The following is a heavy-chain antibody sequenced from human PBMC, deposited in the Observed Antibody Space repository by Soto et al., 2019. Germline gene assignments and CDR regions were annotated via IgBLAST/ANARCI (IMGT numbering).Heavy chain of an antibody. J-gene: IGHJ4*02. V-gene: IGHV3-23*01. D-gene: IGHD1-7*01. CDR1: GFTFISYA. Sequence: EVQLLESGGGLVQPGGSLRLSCATSGFTFISYAMSWVRQAPGKGLEWVAGITNSGGNTYYTDSMKGRFAISRDNSKSTLSLQMSSLRAEDTAVYYCVRGAWNYDYFDHWGQGSLVTVSS. CDR3: VRGAWNYDYFDH. CDR2: ITNSGGNT.